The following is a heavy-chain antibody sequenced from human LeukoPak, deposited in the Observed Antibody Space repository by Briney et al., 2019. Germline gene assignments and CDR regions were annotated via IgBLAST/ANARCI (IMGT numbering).Heavy chain of an antibody. J-gene: IGHJ5*02. D-gene: IGHD4-17*01. CDR2: IYYSGST. V-gene: IGHV4-59*01. CDR3: ARGHDYGAPTGP. CDR1: GGSISSYY. Sequence: SETLSLTCTVSGGSISSYYWSWIRQPPGKGLEWIGYIYYSGSTNYNPSLKSRVTISVDTSKNQFSLKLSSVTAADTAVYYCARGHDYGAPTGPWGQGTLVTVSS.